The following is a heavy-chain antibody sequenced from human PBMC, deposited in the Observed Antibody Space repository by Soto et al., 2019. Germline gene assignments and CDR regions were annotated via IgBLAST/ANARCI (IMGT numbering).Heavy chain of an antibody. CDR2: ISDIETT. D-gene: IGHD3-10*01. CDR3: ARVDYYGAGTYLFDY. J-gene: IGHJ4*02. Sequence: SETLSLTCTVSDAYMGRYYWSWIRQYPGKGLEWIGYISDIETTNYSPSLRSRVTISLETSKSQFSLKLSSVTAADTAVYYCARVDYYGAGTYLFDYWGPGTLVTVSS. V-gene: IGHV4-59*01. CDR1: DAYMGRYY.